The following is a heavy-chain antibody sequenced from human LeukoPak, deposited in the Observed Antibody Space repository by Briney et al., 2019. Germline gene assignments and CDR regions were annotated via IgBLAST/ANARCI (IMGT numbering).Heavy chain of an antibody. D-gene: IGHD2/OR15-2a*01. Sequence: LETLSLTCAVSGGSFSGYYWSWIRQPPGKGLEWIGEINHSGSTNYNPSLKRRVTISVDTSKNQFSLKLSSVTAADTAVYYCARGPLSVYFDYWGQGTLVTISS. J-gene: IGHJ4*02. CDR3: ARGPLSVYFDY. CDR1: GGSFSGYY. CDR2: INHSGST. V-gene: IGHV4-34*01.